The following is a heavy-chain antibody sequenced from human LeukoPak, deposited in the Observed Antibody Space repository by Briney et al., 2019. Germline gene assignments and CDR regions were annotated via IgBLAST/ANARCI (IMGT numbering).Heavy chain of an antibody. CDR1: GDSVSSNSAA. D-gene: IGHD6-6*01. Sequence: SQTLSLTCAISGDSVSSNSAAWNWIRQSPSRGLEWLGRTYYRSKWYNDYAVSVKSRITINPDTSKNQFSLQLNSVTPEDTAVYYCAREERYSSSREYYYYYYMDVWGKGTTVTVSS. V-gene: IGHV6-1*01. J-gene: IGHJ6*03. CDR3: AREERYSSSREYYYYYYMDV. CDR2: TYYRSKWYN.